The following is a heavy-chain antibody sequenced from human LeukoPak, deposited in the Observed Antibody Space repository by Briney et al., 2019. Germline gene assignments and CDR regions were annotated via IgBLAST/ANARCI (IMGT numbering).Heavy chain of an antibody. Sequence: QPGGSLRLSCAASGFTFSGYAMGWVRQAPGKGLEWVSTISGSGGSTYYADSVKGRFTISRDNAKNSLFLQMNSLRAEDTAVYYCARDSSGPWFDPWGQGTLVTVSS. CDR2: ISGSGGST. D-gene: IGHD6-6*01. CDR3: ARDSSGPWFDP. CDR1: GFTFSGYA. J-gene: IGHJ5*02. V-gene: IGHV3-23*01.